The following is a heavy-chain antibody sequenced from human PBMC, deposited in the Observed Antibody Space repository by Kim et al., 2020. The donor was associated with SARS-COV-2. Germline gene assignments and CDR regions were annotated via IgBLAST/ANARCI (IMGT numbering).Heavy chain of an antibody. D-gene: IGHD3-22*01. CDR2: IIPIFGTA. CDR1: GGTFSSYA. V-gene: IGHV1-69*13. CDR3: ARDNAYYYDSSGYSSNYYGVDV. J-gene: IGHJ6*02. Sequence: SVTVSCKASGGTFSSYAISWVRQAPGQGLEWMGGIIPIFGTANYAQKFQGRVTITADESTSTAYMELSSLRSEDTAVYYCARDNAYYYDSSGYSSNYYGVDVWGQGTTVTVSS.